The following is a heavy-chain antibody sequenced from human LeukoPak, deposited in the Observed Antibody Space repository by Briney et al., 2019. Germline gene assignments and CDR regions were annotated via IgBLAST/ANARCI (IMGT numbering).Heavy chain of an antibody. CDR3: AKDLGQLFDY. CDR1: TFTFSSYG. Sequence: GGSLRLSCAASTFTFSSYGMSWVRQAPGKGLEWVSAISDSGDFTYYADSVKGRFTISRDNSKNSLYLQMNSLRTEDTALYYCAKDLGQLFDYWGQGTLVTVSS. CDR2: ISDSGDFT. V-gene: IGHV3-23*01. D-gene: IGHD6-13*01. J-gene: IGHJ4*02.